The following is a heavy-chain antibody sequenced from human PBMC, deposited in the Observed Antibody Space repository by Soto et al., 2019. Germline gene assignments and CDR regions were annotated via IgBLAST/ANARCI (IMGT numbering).Heavy chain of an antibody. CDR2: IYYSGRT. CDR3: ARSGSYGDSRLASPSVFDY. CDR1: GGSISSGDYY. Sequence: PSETLSLTCTVSGGSISSGDYYWSWIRQPPGKGLEWIRYIYYSGRTYYNPSLKSRVTISVDTSKNQFSLKLSSVTAADTAVYYCARSGSYGDSRLASPSVFDYWGQGTLVTVSS. J-gene: IGHJ4*02. D-gene: IGHD4-17*01. V-gene: IGHV4-30-4*01.